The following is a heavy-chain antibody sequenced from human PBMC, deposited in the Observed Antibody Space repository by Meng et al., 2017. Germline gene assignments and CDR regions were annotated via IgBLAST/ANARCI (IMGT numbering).Heavy chain of an antibody. J-gene: IGHJ4*02. D-gene: IGHD4-17*01. V-gene: IGHV3-53*01. Sequence: HLQESGPGLLKPSGTLSLTCAVSGGSISSNNWWSWVRQPPGKGLEWVSVIYSGGSTYYADSVKGRFTISRDNSKNTLYLQMNSLRAEDTAVYYCARAVTRYYFDYWGQGTLVTVSS. CDR2: IYSGGST. CDR1: GGSISSNN. CDR3: ARAVTRYYFDY.